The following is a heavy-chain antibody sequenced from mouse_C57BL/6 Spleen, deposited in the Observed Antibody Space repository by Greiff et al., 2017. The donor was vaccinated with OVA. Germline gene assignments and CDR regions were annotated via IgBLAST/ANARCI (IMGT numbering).Heavy chain of an antibody. Sequence: QVQLKESGAELVRPGASVTLSCKASGYTFTDYEMHWVKQTPVHGLEWIGAIDPETGGTAYNQKFKGKAILTADKSSSTAYMELRSLTSEDSAVYYCTRKKLGRDYAMDYWGQGTSVTVSS. CDR2: IDPETGGT. D-gene: IGHD4-1*01. CDR3: TRKKLGRDYAMDY. V-gene: IGHV1-15*01. J-gene: IGHJ4*01. CDR1: GYTFTDYE.